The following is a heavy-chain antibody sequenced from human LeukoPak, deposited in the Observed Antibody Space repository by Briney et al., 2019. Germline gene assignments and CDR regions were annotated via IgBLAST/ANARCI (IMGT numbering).Heavy chain of an antibody. V-gene: IGHV1-18*01. CDR3: ATTTVPPGAFDI. CDR2: ISAYNGNT. J-gene: IGHJ3*02. Sequence: ASVKVSCKASGYTFTSYGISWVRQAPGQGLEWMGWISAYNGNTNYAQKFQGRVTMTEDTSTDTAYMELSSLRSEDTAVYYCATTTVPPGAFDIWGQGTMVTVSS. CDR1: GYTFTSYG. D-gene: IGHD1-1*01.